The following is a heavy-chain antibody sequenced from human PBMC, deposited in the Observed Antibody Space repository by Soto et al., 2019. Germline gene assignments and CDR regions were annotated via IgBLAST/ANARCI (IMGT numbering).Heavy chain of an antibody. V-gene: IGHV3-48*03. CDR1: GFTFHNYE. Sequence: EVQVVESGGGLVQPGGSLRLSCAASGFTFHNYEMNWVRQAPGKGLEWVSYISSSGSTIYYADSVKGRFTISRDNAKNSLYLQMNSLRAEDTAVYYCARDQDYGYYNKNWYFDLWGRGTLVTVSS. CDR2: ISSSGSTI. CDR3: ARDQDYGYYNKNWYFDL. J-gene: IGHJ2*01. D-gene: IGHD4-17*01.